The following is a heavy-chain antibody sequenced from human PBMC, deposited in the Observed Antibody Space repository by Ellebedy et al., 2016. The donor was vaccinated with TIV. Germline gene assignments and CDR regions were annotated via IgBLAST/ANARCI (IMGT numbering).Heavy chain of an antibody. V-gene: IGHV5-51*01. CDR1: EYSFSDYW. CDR3: ARHFRGDPRGAFDL. J-gene: IGHJ2*01. CDR2: IYPGDSDT. D-gene: IGHD3-16*01. Sequence: GESLKISCKGSEYSFSDYWIGWVRQLPGKGLEWMGIIYPGDSDTRYSPSFQGQVSMSADKSISTAYLQWSSLKASDTAMYYCARHFRGDPRGAFDLWGRGTLVTVSS.